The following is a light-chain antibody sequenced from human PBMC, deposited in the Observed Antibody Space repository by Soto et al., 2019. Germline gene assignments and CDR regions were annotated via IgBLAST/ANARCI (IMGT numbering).Light chain of an antibody. J-gene: IGKJ1*01. CDR2: GAS. V-gene: IGKV3-20*01. CDR1: QSVSSSY. Sequence: EIVLTQSPGTLSLSPCEGATLSFSASQSVSSSYLAWYQQQPGQAPRLLIYGASSRATGIPDRFSGSGSGTDFTLTISRLEPEDFAVYYCQQYGSSSWTFGQGTKVDIK. CDR3: QQYGSSSWT.